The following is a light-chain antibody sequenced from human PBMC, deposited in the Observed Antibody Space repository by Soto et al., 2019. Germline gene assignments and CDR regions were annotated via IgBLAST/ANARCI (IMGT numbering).Light chain of an antibody. CDR2: AAS. CDR3: QQSYTVPLT. CDR1: QRIGSF. V-gene: IGKV1-39*01. J-gene: IGKJ1*01. Sequence: DIQMTQSPSSLSASVGDRVTITCRASQRIGSFLNWFQQKPGKAPNLLIYAASTLQSGVPSRFSGSESGTEFTLTITNLHPDDSATYFCQQSYTVPLTFGQGTKVEI.